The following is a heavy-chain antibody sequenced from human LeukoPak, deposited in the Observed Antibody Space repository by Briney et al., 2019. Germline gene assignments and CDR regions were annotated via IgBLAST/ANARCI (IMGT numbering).Heavy chain of an antibody. J-gene: IGHJ4*02. D-gene: IGHD2-2*01. CDR1: GYTFTSYG. CDR3: ARDLQLVPAATPGDY. Sequence: GASVKVSCKASGYTFTSYGISWVRQAPGQGLKWMGWISAYNGNTNYAQKLQGRVTMTTDTSTSTAYMELRSLRSDDTAVYYCARDLQLVPAATPGDYWGQGTLVTVSS. CDR2: ISAYNGNT. V-gene: IGHV1-18*01.